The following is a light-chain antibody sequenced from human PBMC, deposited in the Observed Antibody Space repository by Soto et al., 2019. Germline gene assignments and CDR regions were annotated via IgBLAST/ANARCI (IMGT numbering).Light chain of an antibody. V-gene: IGKV3-20*01. CDR1: QSVSSSY. CDR2: GAS. Sequence: EIVLTQSPGTLSLSPGERATLSCRASQSVSSSYLAWYQQKPGQAPRLLIYGASSRATGIPDRFSGSGSGTDFTLTIRRLEPEDFAVYYCQQYGSSPLFIFGPGTKVDI. J-gene: IGKJ3*01. CDR3: QQYGSSPLFI.